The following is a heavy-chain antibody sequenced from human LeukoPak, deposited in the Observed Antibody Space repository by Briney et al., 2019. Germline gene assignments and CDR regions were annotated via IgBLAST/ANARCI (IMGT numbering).Heavy chain of an antibody. J-gene: IGHJ4*02. D-gene: IGHD3-10*01. Sequence: GGSLRLSCAASGFTFSSYSMNWVRQAPGKGLEWVSSISSSSSYIYYADSVKGRFTISRDNSKNTLYLQMNSLRAEDTAVYYCAKGSFYYYGDDYWGQGTLVTVSS. CDR1: GFTFSSYS. CDR3: AKGSFYYYGDDY. V-gene: IGHV3-21*04. CDR2: ISSSSSYI.